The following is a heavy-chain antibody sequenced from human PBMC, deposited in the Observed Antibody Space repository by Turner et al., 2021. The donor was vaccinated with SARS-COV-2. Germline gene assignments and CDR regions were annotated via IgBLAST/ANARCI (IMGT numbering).Heavy chain of an antibody. D-gene: IGHD1-26*01. CDR1: GYTLIELS. CDR2: FDREDGET. J-gene: IGHJ4*02. Sequence: QVQLVQSGAEVKKPGASVKVSCKVSGYTLIELSMHWVRQAPGKGLEWMEGFDREDGETIYAQKFQGRVTMTEDTSTDTADKELGSLRSEDTAVYYCETGYAIVEATLLDYWGQGTLGTVSS. CDR3: ETGYAIVEATLLDY. V-gene: IGHV1-24*01.